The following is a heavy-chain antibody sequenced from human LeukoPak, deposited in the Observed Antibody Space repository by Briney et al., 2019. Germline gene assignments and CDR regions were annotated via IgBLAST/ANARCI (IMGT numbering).Heavy chain of an antibody. CDR3: ARAYGSARVDI. CDR2: IYYSGST. Sequence: SETLSLTCTVSGGSISSYYWGWIRQPPGKGLEWIGSIYYSGSTYYNPSLKSRVTISVDTSKNQLSLKLSSVTAADTAVYYCARAYGSARVDIWGQGTMVTVSS. V-gene: IGHV4-39*07. J-gene: IGHJ3*02. CDR1: GGSISSYY. D-gene: IGHD3-10*01.